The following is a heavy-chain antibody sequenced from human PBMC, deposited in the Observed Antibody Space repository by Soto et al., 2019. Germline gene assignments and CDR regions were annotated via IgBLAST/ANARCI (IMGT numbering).Heavy chain of an antibody. D-gene: IGHD6-13*01. J-gene: IGHJ6*03. CDR2: ISNNGANT. V-gene: IGHV3-64*01. CDR3: ARRGYGSRWPNVYMDV. CDR1: GLTFVNYK. Sequence: EAQLVESGGGLVQPGGSLRLSFAASGLTFVNYKRHWVRQAPGKGLEYVSGISNNGANTDYAKSVKARFTISRDNSENTLYLQMGSLRAEDMALYYCARRGYGSRWPNVYMDVWGKGTTVTVSS.